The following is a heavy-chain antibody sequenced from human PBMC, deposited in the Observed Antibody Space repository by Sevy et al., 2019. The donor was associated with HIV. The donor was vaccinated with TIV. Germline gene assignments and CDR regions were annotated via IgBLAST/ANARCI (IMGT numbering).Heavy chain of an antibody. D-gene: IGHD2-8*01. CDR1: GFTFSKYS. Sequence: GGSLRLYCAASGFTFSKYSMSWIRQTPGKGLEWVSTFSFGCGKINYADSVKGRFTISRDDSRNTFYLQMNSLRAEDTAIYYCAREGCTKPHDYWGQGTVVTVSS. CDR2: FSFGCGKI. CDR3: AREGCTKPHDY. J-gene: IGHJ4*02. V-gene: IGHV3-23*01.